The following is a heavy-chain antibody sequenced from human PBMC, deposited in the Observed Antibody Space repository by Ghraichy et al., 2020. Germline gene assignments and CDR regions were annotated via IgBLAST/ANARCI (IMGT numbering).Heavy chain of an antibody. D-gene: IGHD6-19*01. V-gene: IGHV3-21*01. CDR2: ISSSSSYI. Sequence: GGSLRLSCAASGFTFSSYSMNWVRQAPGKGLEWVSSISSSSSYIYYADSVKGRFTISRDNARNSLYLQINSLRAEDTAVYYCARTREPKAKPGYSSGWYFGSTDYWGQGTLVTVSS. CDR1: GFTFSSYS. CDR3: ARTREPKAKPGYSSGWYFGSTDY. J-gene: IGHJ4*02.